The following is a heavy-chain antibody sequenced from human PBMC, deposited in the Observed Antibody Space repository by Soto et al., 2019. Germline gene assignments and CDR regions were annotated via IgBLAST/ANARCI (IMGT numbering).Heavy chain of an antibody. V-gene: IGHV3-30-3*01. J-gene: IGHJ4*02. Sequence: TGGSLRLSCAASGFTLSSDAMHWVRQAPGKGLEWVAAISYDGGNEHYADSVKGRFIISRDNSKNTLYLEMGSLRVGDTAVYYCARDIVGYCSGGRCFASFDYWGQGTLVTVSS. CDR1: GFTLSSDA. D-gene: IGHD2-15*01. CDR3: ARDIVGYCSGGRCFASFDY. CDR2: ISYDGGNE.